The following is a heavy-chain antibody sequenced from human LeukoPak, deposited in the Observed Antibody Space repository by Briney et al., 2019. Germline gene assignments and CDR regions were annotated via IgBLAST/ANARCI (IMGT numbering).Heavy chain of an antibody. CDR3: ALPLYYYDSSGYYYDPFDI. CDR1: GFTFTSSA. D-gene: IGHD3-22*01. Sequence: GASVKVSCKASGFTFTSSAMQWVRQARGQRLEWIGWIVVGSGNTNYAQKFQGRVTITTDESTSTAYMELSSLRSEDTAVYYCALPLYYYDSSGYYYDPFDIWGQGTMVTVSS. J-gene: IGHJ3*02. CDR2: IVVGSGNT. V-gene: IGHV1-58*02.